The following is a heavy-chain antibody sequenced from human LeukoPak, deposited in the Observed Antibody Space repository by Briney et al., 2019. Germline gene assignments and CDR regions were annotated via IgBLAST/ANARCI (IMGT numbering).Heavy chain of an antibody. J-gene: IGHJ6*03. V-gene: IGHV3-23*01. Sequence: QSGGSLRLSCAASGFTFSTYAMNWVRQAPGKGLEWVSGIVGSGGDTYYADSVKGRFTISRDSSKRTLYLQMSSLSVEDTAVYYCAKDWARDYYYYMDVWGKGTTVTVSS. CDR1: GFTFSTYA. CDR2: IVGSGGDT. D-gene: IGHD5-12*01. CDR3: AKDWARDYYYYMDV.